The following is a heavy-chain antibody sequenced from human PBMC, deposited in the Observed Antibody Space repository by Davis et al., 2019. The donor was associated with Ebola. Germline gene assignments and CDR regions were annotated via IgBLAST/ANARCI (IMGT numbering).Heavy chain of an antibody. Sequence: SQTLSLTCAVYGGSFSGYYWSWIRQPPGKGLEWIGEIYHSGSTNYNPSLKSRVTISVDKSKNQFSLKLSSVTAADTAVYYCARYDSSGSPSEGYYYYMDVWGKGTTVTVSS. CDR1: GGSFSGYY. CDR3: ARYDSSGSPSEGYYYYMDV. J-gene: IGHJ6*03. CDR2: IYHSGST. D-gene: IGHD3-22*01. V-gene: IGHV4-34*01.